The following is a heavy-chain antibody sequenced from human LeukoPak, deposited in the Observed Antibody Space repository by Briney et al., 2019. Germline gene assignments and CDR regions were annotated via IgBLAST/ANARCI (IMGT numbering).Heavy chain of an antibody. Sequence: PGGSLRLSCAASGFTFSSYWMSWVRQAPGKGLEWVANIRQDGSEKYYVDSVKGRFTISRDNAKNSLYLQMNSLRAEDTAVYYCARVLMEWELPTGIDYWGQGTLVTVSS. CDR3: ARVLMEWELPTGIDY. CDR2: IRQDGSEK. V-gene: IGHV3-7*01. CDR1: GFTFSSYW. D-gene: IGHD1-26*01. J-gene: IGHJ4*02.